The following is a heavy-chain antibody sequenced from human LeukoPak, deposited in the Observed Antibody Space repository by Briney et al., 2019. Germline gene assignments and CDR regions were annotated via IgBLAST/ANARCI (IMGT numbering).Heavy chain of an antibody. Sequence: SETLSLTCTVSGASISSYYWSWIRQPPGKGLEWIGYIYYRGTPYSNPPLKSQVTISVETSKTQCSLKLSSVTAADTAVYDCAKAGVEYWLFFQPWGQGNLVTVSS. V-gene: IGHV4-59*06. CDR2: IYYRGTP. CDR1: GASISSYY. CDR3: AKAGVEYWLFFQP. J-gene: IGHJ1*01. D-gene: IGHD3-9*01.